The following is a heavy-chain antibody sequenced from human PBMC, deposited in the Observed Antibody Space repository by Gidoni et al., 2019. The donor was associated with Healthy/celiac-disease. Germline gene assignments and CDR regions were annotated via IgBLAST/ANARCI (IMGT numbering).Heavy chain of an antibody. D-gene: IGHD6-6*01. Sequence: EVQLVESGGGLVQPGGSLRLSCSASGFSFRSYAMHWVRQAPGKGLEYVSAISSNGGSTYYADSVEGRFTISRDNSKNTLYLQISSLRAEDTAVYYCVKDRGYSSSDASFDYWGQGTLVTVSS. V-gene: IGHV3-64D*06. CDR3: VKDRGYSSSDASFDY. J-gene: IGHJ4*02. CDR1: GFSFRSYA. CDR2: ISSNGGST.